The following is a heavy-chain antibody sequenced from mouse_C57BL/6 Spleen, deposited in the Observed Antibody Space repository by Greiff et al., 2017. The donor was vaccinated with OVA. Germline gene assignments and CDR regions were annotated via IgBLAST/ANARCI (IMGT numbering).Heavy chain of an antibody. V-gene: IGHV1-52*01. Sequence: QVQLQQPGAELVRPGSSVTLSCKASGFPFPSYWLPWVQQRPLHVLEWIGNIDPSDSETHYNQKFKDKATLTVDKSSSTAYMQLSSLTSEDSAVYYCAIRYYGSTYWYFDVWGTGTTVTVSS. J-gene: IGHJ1*03. CDR1: GFPFPSYW. D-gene: IGHD1-1*01. CDR2: IDPSDSET. CDR3: AIRYYGSTYWYFDV.